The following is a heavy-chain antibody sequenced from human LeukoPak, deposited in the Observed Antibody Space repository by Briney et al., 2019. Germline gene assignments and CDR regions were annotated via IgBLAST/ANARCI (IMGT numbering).Heavy chain of an antibody. Sequence: ASVKVSCKASGYTFTGYYMHWVRQAPGQGLEWMGRIIPILGIANYAQKFQGRVTITADKSTSTAYMELSSLRSEDTAVYYCARMDYYDSSGYSVPFDYWGQGTLVTVSS. CDR1: GYTFTGYY. J-gene: IGHJ4*02. CDR3: ARMDYYDSSGYSVPFDY. D-gene: IGHD3-22*01. CDR2: IIPILGIA. V-gene: IGHV1-69*02.